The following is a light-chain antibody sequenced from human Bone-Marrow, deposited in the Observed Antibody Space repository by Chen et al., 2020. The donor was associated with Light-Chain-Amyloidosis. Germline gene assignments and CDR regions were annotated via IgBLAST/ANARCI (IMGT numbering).Light chain of an antibody. CDR3: SSYTSSSTLGV. CDR1: SSDGGGYTY. V-gene: IGLV2-14*01. CDR2: DVS. J-gene: IGLJ3*02. Sequence: QSALNQPASVSGSPGQSITISWTDTSSDGGGYTYVSWYQQHTGKATTLMIYDVSNRPSGVSNRFSGSKSGNTASLTISGLQAEDEADYYCSSYTSSSTLGVFGGGTKLTVL.